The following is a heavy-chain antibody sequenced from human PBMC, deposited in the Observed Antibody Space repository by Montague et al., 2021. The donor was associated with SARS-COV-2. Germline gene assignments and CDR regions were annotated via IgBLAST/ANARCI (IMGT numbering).Heavy chain of an antibody. CDR3: ARDLRWGYYDILTGYYRPLDY. CDR2: ISSSSSTI. Sequence: SRRLSCAASGFTFSSYSMNWVRQAPGKGLEWVSYISSSSSTIYYADSVKGRFTIPRDNAKNSLYLQMNCLRAEDTAVYYCARDLRWGYYDILTGYYRPLDYWGQGTLVTVSS. J-gene: IGHJ4*02. V-gene: IGHV3-48*04. D-gene: IGHD3-9*01. CDR1: GFTFSSYS.